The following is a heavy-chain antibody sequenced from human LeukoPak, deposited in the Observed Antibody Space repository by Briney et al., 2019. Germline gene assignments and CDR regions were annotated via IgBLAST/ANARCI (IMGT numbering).Heavy chain of an antibody. CDR1: GFIFNNYG. J-gene: IGHJ6*02. CDR3: ARSIGLTGGGVDV. Sequence: GGSLRLSCVASGFIFNNYGMSWVRQAPGKGLEWVSAISASGSGTAYADSVKGRFSISRDNSKNTLYLHINNLRAEDTAVYYCARSIGLTGGGVDVWGQGTTVTVSS. V-gene: IGHV3-23*01. CDR2: ISASGSGT. D-gene: IGHD3-9*01.